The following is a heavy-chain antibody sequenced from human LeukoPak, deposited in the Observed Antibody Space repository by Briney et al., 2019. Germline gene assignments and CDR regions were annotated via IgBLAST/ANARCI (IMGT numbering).Heavy chain of an antibody. Sequence: GGSLRLSCAASGFTFSSYAMSWVRQTPAKGLEWVAFIRYDGSNKYYADSVKGRFTISRDNSKNTLYLQMNSLRAEDTAVYYCAKDGLWFGESLFDYWGQGTLVTVSS. J-gene: IGHJ4*02. CDR3: AKDGLWFGESLFDY. CDR1: GFTFSSYA. D-gene: IGHD3-10*01. CDR2: IRYDGSNK. V-gene: IGHV3-30*02.